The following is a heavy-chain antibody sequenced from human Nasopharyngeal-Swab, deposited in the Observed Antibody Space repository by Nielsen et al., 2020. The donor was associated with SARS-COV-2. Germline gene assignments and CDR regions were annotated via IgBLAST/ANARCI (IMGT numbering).Heavy chain of an antibody. Sequence: ASAKNSCNASGYTSTGNYTHWVRHAPGQGLEWMGWINPNSGGTNYAQKFQGRVTMTRDTSISTAYMELSRLRSDDTAVYYCARESIAAAGRDFDYWGQGTLVTVSS. V-gene: IGHV1-2*02. CDR1: GYTSTGNY. CDR2: INPNSGGT. CDR3: ARESIAAAGRDFDY. J-gene: IGHJ4*02. D-gene: IGHD6-13*01.